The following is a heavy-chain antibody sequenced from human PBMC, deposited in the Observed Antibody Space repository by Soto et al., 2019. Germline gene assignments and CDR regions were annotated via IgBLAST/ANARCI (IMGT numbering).Heavy chain of an antibody. CDR2: FIAMLGTP. D-gene: IGHD5-18*01. CDR3: ARGAMANFDY. J-gene: IGHJ4*02. CDR1: GGTFGSQG. V-gene: IGHV1-69*01. Sequence: QVQLVQSGAEVKKPGSSVKVSCKASGGTFGSQGIAWVRQAPGQGLEWMGGFIAMLGTPTYAKKVQGRPTISADESLTSSYLELRSLRSEDTGVNFCARGAMANFDYWGQGTVVTVSS.